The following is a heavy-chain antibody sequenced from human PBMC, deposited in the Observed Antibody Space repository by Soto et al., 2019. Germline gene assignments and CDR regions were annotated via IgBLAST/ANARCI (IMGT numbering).Heavy chain of an antibody. V-gene: IGHV1-69*06. CDR3: ARDMTRTVVPYFDF. CDR2: IIPISGAA. Sequence: QVQLVQSGAEVKKPGASMKVSCKASGYTFSNYVVNWVRQAPGQGLEWMGRIIPISGAANYAQKFQGRVTITADKSTSTSYMELSSLRSEDTAVYYCARDMTRTVVPYFDFWGQGTLVTVSS. J-gene: IGHJ4*02. CDR1: GYTFSNYV. D-gene: IGHD1-7*01.